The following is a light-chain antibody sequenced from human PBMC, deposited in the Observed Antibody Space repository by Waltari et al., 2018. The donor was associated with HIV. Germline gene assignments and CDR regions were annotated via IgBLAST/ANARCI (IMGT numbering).Light chain of an antibody. CDR3: ESYTSTSVWV. Sequence: QSALTQPASVSGSPGQSITISCTGPSSDVGGYNFVSWYHQHPVKAPRVLIYDVTTRPAGVSDRFSGSRSGDTASLTISGLQPEDEADYYCESYTSTSVWVFGGGTRLTVL. CDR2: DVT. J-gene: IGLJ3*02. CDR1: SSDVGGYNF. V-gene: IGLV2-14*03.